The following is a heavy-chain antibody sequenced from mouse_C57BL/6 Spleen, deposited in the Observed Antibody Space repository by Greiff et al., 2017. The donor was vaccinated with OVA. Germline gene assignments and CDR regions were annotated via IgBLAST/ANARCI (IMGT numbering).Heavy chain of an antibody. J-gene: IGHJ4*01. D-gene: IGHD1-1*01. CDR1: GYTFTDYN. CDR2: INPNNGGT. Sequence: VHVKQSGPELVKPGASVKMSCKASGYTFTDYNMHWVKQSHGKSLEWIGYINPNNGGTSYNQKFKGKATLTVNKSSSTAYMALRSLTSEDSAVYYCARMGLLRGDAMDYWGQGTSVTVSS. CDR3: ARMGLLRGDAMDY. V-gene: IGHV1-22*01.